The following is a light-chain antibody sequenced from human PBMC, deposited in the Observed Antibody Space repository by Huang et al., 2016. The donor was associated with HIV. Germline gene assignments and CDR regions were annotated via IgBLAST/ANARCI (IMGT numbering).Light chain of an antibody. CDR3: QQYYSTPT. V-gene: IGKV1-NL1*01. Sequence: DIQMTQSPSSLSAFVGDRVTFTCRASQGISNSLAWYQQKPGKAPKLLRYAASRLENGVQSRFNGSGSGTDYTLTINTLQPEDFATYHCQQYYSTPTFGRGTKVAVK. CDR1: QGISNS. J-gene: IGKJ1*01. CDR2: AAS.